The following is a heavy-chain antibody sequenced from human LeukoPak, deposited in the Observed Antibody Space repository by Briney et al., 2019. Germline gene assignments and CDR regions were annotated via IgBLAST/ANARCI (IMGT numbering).Heavy chain of an antibody. D-gene: IGHD3-22*01. CDR1: GYTFTGYY. V-gene: IGHV1-2*02. CDR3: ARLGYSYDSSGYPLDSWFDP. Sequence: GASVKVSCKASGYTFTGYYMHWVRQAPGQGLEWMGWINPNSGGTNYAQKFQGRVTMTRDTPISAAYMELNRLRSDDTAVYYCARLGYSYDSSGYPLDSWFDPWGQGTLVTVSS. CDR2: INPNSGGT. J-gene: IGHJ5*02.